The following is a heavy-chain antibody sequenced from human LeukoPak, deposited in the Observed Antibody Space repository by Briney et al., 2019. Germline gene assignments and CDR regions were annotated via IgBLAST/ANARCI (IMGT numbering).Heavy chain of an antibody. J-gene: IGHJ5*02. CDR1: GYTFTSYD. D-gene: IGHD4-23*01. V-gene: IGHV1-8*01. Sequence: GASVKVSCKASGYTFTSYDLNWVRQATGQGLEWVGWMNPNTGRTGFAQNFQGRVTMTRDTSIGTAYMELSSLRFEDTAVYYCARDSGANSGWFDPWGQGTPVTVPS. CDR3: ARDSGANSGWFDP. CDR2: MNPNTGRT.